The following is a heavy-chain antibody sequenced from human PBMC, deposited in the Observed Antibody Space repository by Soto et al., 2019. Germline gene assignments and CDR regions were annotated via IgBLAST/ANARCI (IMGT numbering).Heavy chain of an antibody. Sequence: GWSPRLSCAASGFTFSSYAMSCVRQAPGKVREWVSAISGSGGSTYYADSLKVRFTTSRNNSKNTLYLQLNSLRPADTAVYYCAKGIAALRGGMAVWGQGTTVTVSS. J-gene: IGHJ6*02. V-gene: IGHV3-23*01. CDR1: GFTFSSYA. CDR3: AKGIAALRGGMAV. D-gene: IGHD6-13*01. CDR2: ISGSGGST.